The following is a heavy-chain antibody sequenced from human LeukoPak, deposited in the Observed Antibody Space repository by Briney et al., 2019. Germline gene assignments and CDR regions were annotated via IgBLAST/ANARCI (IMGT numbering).Heavy chain of an antibody. CDR1: GYTFTTYA. V-gene: IGHV7-4-1*02. CDR2: INTNTGNP. J-gene: IGHJ6*02. CDR3: ARSVNWSPSYGLDV. Sequence: ASVKVFCKASGYTFTTYAMNWVRQAPGQGLEWMGWINTNTGNPTYVQGFTGRFVFSLDTSVNTAYLQISSLKAEDTAVYYCARSVNWSPSYGLDVWGQGTTVTVSS. D-gene: IGHD1-1*01.